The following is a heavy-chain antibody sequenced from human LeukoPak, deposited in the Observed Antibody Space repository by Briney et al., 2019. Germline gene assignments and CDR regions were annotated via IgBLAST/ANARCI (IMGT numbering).Heavy chain of an antibody. J-gene: IGHJ3*02. D-gene: IGHD3-22*01. CDR1: GGSISSYY. V-gene: IGHV4-59*12. CDR3: ARVSGITMIVVVKHDAFDI. CDR2: SYYSGST. Sequence: SETLSLTCTVSGGSISSYYWSWIRQPPGKGLEWIGNSYYSGSTYYNPSLKSRVTISVDTSKNQFSLRLSSVTAADTAVYYCARVSGITMIVVVKHDAFDIWGQGTMVIVSS.